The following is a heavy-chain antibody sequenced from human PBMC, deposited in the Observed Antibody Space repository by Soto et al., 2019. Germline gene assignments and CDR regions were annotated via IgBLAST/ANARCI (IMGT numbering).Heavy chain of an antibody. Sequence: EVHLVESGGGLIKPGGSLRLSCAASGFTFSSAWFNWVRQAPGKGLEWVGRIKSQNDGGTTDYAAPVRDRFTISKDDSKHTLYLQMNSLKTEDTGVYFCTADLPAFIPQVDSWGQGTLVTVSS. J-gene: IGHJ4*02. CDR3: TADLPAFIPQVDS. CDR2: IKSQNDGGTT. V-gene: IGHV3-15*07. CDR1: GFTFSSAW. D-gene: IGHD3-3*02.